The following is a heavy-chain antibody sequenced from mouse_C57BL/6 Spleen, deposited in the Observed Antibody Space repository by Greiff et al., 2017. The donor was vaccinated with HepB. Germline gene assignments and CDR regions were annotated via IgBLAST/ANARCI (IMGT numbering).Heavy chain of an antibody. Sequence: EVQRVESGGDLVKPGGSLKLSCAASGFTFSSYGMSWVRQTPDKRLEWVATISSGGSYTYYPDSVKGRFTISRDNAKNTLYLQMSSLKSEDTAMYYCARHEDYGSSYSYFDYWGQGTTLTVSS. D-gene: IGHD1-1*01. V-gene: IGHV5-6*01. J-gene: IGHJ2*01. CDR3: ARHEDYGSSYSYFDY. CDR1: GFTFSSYG. CDR2: ISSGGSYT.